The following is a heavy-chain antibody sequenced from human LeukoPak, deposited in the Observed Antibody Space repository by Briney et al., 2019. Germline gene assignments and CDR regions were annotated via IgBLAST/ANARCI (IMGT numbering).Heavy chain of an antibody. CDR1: GGSISTYY. V-gene: IGHV4-59*01. J-gene: IGHJ6*02. CDR3: ARLGMDCTNGVCRQSYYYNYGMDV. D-gene: IGHD2-8*01. CDR2: VDYRGST. Sequence: SETLSLTCTVSGGSISTYYWSWIRQPPGKGLEWLAYVDYRGSTTYNPSLRSRVTISVDTSRNQFSLKLSSVTAADTAVYYCARLGMDCTNGVCRQSYYYNYGMDVWGQGTTVTVSS.